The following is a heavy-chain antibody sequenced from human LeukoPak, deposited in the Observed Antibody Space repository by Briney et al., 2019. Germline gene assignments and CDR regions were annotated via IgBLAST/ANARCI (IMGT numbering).Heavy chain of an antibody. J-gene: IGHJ4*02. Sequence: PSETLSLTCTVSGGSISSSSYYWGWIRQPPGKGLEWIGSIYYSGSTYYNPSLKSRVTISVDTSKNQFSLKLSSVTAADTAVYYCARITIFGVVIIRRGYYFDYWGQGTLVTVSS. CDR3: ARITIFGVVIIRRGYYFDY. CDR1: GGSISSSSYY. D-gene: IGHD3-3*01. V-gene: IGHV4-39*01. CDR2: IYYSGST.